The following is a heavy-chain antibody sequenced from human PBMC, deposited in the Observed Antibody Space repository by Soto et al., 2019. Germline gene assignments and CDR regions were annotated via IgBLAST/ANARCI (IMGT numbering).Heavy chain of an antibody. D-gene: IGHD3-22*01. V-gene: IGHV1-69*13. CDR3: ARVRISNNHYYHSNTFYYYGMDV. Sequence: GASVKVSCKASGGTFSSYAISWVRQAPGQGLEWMGGIIPIFGTANYAQKLQGRVTITADESTSTAYMELSSLKSEDTAVYYCARVRISNNHYYHSNTFYYYGMDVWGQGTTVTVSS. CDR1: GGTFSSYA. J-gene: IGHJ6*02. CDR2: IIPIFGTA.